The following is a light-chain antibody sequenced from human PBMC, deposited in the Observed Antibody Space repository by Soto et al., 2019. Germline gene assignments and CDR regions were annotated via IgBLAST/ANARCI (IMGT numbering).Light chain of an antibody. CDR1: QSVSSN. J-gene: IGKJ1*01. CDR3: QQYDNWLGT. CDR2: GAS. Sequence: EIVMTQSPATLSVSPGERATLSCRASQSVSSNLAWYQQTPGQAPRLLIFGASTSATGITARFSGSGSGTEFTLTISSLQSEDFAVYYCQQYDNWLGTFGQGTKVEVQ. V-gene: IGKV3D-15*01.